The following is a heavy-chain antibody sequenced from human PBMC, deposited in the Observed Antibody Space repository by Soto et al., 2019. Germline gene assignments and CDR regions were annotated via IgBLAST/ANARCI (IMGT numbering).Heavy chain of an antibody. D-gene: IGHD3-22*01. CDR1: GGTFSSYA. Sequence: SVKVSCKASGGTFSSYAISWVRQAPGQGLEWMGGIIPIFGTANYAQKFQGRVTITADESTSTAYMELSSLRSEDTAVYYCARAKGYYDSSGYYDYWGQGTLVTVSS. J-gene: IGHJ4*02. CDR3: ARAKGYYDSSGYYDY. V-gene: IGHV1-69*13. CDR2: IIPIFGTA.